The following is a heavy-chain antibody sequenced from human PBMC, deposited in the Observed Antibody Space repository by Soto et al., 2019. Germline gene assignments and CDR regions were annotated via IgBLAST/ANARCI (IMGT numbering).Heavy chain of an antibody. J-gene: IGHJ4*02. CDR3: ARDQSNAPDYFDY. CDR2: IYYSGRT. Sequence: QVQLQESGPGLVKPSQTLSLTCTVSGASISRDDYYWTWIRQPPGKGLEWIGYIYYSGRTNYNPSLESRLTISIDRAKNQFSLTLSSVSAADTALYYCARDQSNAPDYFDYWGQGTLVTVSS. V-gene: IGHV4-30-4*01. CDR1: GASISRDDYY.